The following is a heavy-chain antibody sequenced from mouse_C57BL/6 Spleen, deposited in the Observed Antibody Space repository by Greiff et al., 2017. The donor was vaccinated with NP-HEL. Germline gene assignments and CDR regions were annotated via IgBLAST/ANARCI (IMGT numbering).Heavy chain of an antibody. D-gene: IGHD3-2*02. V-gene: IGHV1-61*01. CDR2: IYPSDSET. CDR3: ARAGGSSGYVGVWGFAY. CDR1: GYTFTSYW. Sequence: QVQLQQPGAELVRPGSSVKLSCKASGYTFTSYWMDWVKQRPGQGLEWIGNIYPSDSETHYNQKFKDKATLTVDKSSSTAYMQLSSLTSEDSAVYYCARAGGSSGYVGVWGFAYWGQGTLVTVSA. J-gene: IGHJ3*01.